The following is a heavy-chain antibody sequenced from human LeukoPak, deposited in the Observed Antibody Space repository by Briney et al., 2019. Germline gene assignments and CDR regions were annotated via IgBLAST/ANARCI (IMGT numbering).Heavy chain of an antibody. D-gene: IGHD3-16*01. CDR1: GFTFSHYW. J-gene: IGHJ3*02. CDR3: ARVWGSDAFDI. Sequence: GGSLRLSCAASGFTFSHYWMQWVRQAPGKGLVWVSRINSDGSSTTYADSVKGRFTISRDNAENTLYLQMNSLRAEDTAEYYCARVWGSDAFDIWGQGTMVTVSS. CDR2: INSDGSST. V-gene: IGHV3-74*01.